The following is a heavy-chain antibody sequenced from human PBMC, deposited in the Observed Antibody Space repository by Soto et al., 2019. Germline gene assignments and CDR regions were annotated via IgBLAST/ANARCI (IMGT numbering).Heavy chain of an antibody. CDR1: GGSISSYY. Sequence: SETLSLTCTVSGGSISSYYWSWIRQPPGKGLEWIGYIYYSGSTNYNPSLKSRVTISVDTSKNQFSLKLSSVTAADTAVYYCARGPYGDYPALKFDPWGQGTLVTVSS. J-gene: IGHJ5*02. CDR2: IYYSGST. CDR3: ARGPYGDYPALKFDP. D-gene: IGHD4-17*01. V-gene: IGHV4-59*01.